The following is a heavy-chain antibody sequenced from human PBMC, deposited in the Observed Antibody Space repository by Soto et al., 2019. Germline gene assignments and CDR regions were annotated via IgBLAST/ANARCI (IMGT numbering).Heavy chain of an antibody. J-gene: IGHJ6*02. CDR1: GGSISSYH. CDR3: ARDRLQYSTRWKYDYYGMDV. V-gene: IGHV4-59*01. Sequence: QVQLQESGPGLVKPSETLSLTCTVSGGSISSYHWSWIRQSPGKGLEWIAHMYYSGRTNYNPSLKSRVTISIDRSKNQLSLSLRSVTAADTAVYYCARDRLQYSTRWKYDYYGMDVWGQGTTVTVSS. D-gene: IGHD6-13*01. CDR2: MYYSGRT.